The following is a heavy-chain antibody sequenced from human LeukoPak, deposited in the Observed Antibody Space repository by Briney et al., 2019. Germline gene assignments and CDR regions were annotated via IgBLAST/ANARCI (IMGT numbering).Heavy chain of an antibody. Sequence: PSETLSLTCTVSGGSISSYYWSWIRQPPGKGLEWIGYIYYSGSTNYNPSLKSRVTILVDTSKNQFSLKLSSVTAADTAVYYCARLSYYYDSSGYYLDYWGQGTLVTVSS. J-gene: IGHJ4*02. CDR1: GGSISSYY. CDR2: IYYSGST. CDR3: ARLSYYYDSSGYYLDY. V-gene: IGHV4-59*08. D-gene: IGHD3-22*01.